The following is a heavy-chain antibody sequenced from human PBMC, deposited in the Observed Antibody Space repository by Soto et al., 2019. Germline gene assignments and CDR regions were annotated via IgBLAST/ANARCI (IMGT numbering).Heavy chain of an antibody. CDR1: GFTFSSYG. CDR3: ARDRSGGAIYGMDV. V-gene: IGHV3-33*01. CDR2: IWYDGSNK. J-gene: IGHJ6*02. D-gene: IGHD2-15*01. Sequence: QVQLVESGGGVVQPGRSLRLSCVASGFTFSSYGMHWVRQAPGKGLEWVAVIWYDGSNKYYADSVKGRFTISRDNSKNTLYLQMNSLRAEDTAVYYCARDRSGGAIYGMDVWGQGTTVTVSS.